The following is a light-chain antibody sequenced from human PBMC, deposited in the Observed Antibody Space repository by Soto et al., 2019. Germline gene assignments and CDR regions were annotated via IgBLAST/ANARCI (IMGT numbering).Light chain of an antibody. V-gene: IGKV1-13*02. J-gene: IGKJ5*01. Sequence: AIQVTQSPSSLSASVGDRVTMTCRASQDIRGALAWYQQKSGKPPNLLIYDVSTLEGGVPSRFSGSGSGTEFTLTISSLQPEVFGTYYCQQFNSYPITFGHGTRLEIK. CDR1: QDIRGA. CDR2: DVS. CDR3: QQFNSYPIT.